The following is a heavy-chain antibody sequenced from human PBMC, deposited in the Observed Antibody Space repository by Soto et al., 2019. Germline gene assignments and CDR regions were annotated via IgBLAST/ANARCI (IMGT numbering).Heavy chain of an antibody. Sequence: GGSLRLSCAASGFTVSTNYMSWVRQSPGKGLEWVSVIYTGGNTYYADSVKGRFTISRDNSKNRLFLQMNSLRAEDTAIYYCAKCMGSSWIGVIDNWGQGTLVTV. J-gene: IGHJ4*02. V-gene: IGHV3-53*01. CDR2: IYTGGNT. D-gene: IGHD6-13*01. CDR3: AKCMGSSWIGVIDN. CDR1: GFTVSTNY.